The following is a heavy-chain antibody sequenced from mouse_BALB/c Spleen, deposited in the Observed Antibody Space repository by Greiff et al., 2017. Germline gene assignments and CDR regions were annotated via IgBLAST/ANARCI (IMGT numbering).Heavy chain of an antibody. CDR1: GFTFTDYY. D-gene: IGHD1-1*01. CDR2: IRNKANGYTT. Sequence: EVMLVESGGGLVQPGGSLRLSCATSGFTFTDYYMSWVRQPPGKALEWLGFIRNKANGYTTEYSASVKGRFTISRDNSQSILYLQMNTLRAEDSATYYCARDWRYGSSYRAMDYWGQGTSVTVSS. V-gene: IGHV7-3*02. CDR3: ARDWRYGSSYRAMDY. J-gene: IGHJ4*01.